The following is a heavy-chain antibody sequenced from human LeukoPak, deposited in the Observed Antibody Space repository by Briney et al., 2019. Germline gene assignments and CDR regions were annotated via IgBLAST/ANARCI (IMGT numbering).Heavy chain of an antibody. CDR1: GYTFTSYY. V-gene: IGHV1-46*01. CDR3: ASAACSSTSCYNWGYFQH. J-gene: IGHJ1*01. D-gene: IGHD2-2*01. Sequence: ASVKVSCKASGYTFTSYYMHWVRQAPGQGLEWMGIINPSGGSTSYAQKFQGRVTMTRGTSTSTVYMELSSLRSEDTAVYYCASAACSSTSCYNWGYFQHWGQGTLVTVSS. CDR2: INPSGGST.